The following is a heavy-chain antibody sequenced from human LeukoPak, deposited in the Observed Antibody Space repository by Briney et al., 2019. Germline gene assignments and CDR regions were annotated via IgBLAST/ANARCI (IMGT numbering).Heavy chain of an antibody. Sequence: AVGSLRLSCAASRVTFTESWMSWFRHAPGKGLDSVTTMDPDVSEKDCVDSVKVRFTISRDNARESLYLQMSSLRAEDTAVYYCATYTHWVAGDVWGHGTTVTVSS. CDR2: MDPDVSEK. V-gene: IGHV3-7*01. CDR3: ATYTHWVAGDV. J-gene: IGHJ6*02. D-gene: IGHD3-16*01. CDR1: RVTFTESW.